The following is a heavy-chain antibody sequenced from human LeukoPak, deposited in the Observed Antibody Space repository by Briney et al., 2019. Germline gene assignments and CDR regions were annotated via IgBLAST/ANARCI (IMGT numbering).Heavy chain of an antibody. Sequence: QPGGSLRLSCAASGFSFSSHDMHWVRQAPGKGLEWVAEISFDGTDKYYADPVKGRFTISRDNAKNSLYLQMNSLRAEDTAVYYCARVVPRYSSSSHWFDPWGQGTLVTVSS. J-gene: IGHJ5*02. CDR3: ARVVPRYSSSSHWFDP. CDR2: ISFDGTDK. V-gene: IGHV3-30-3*01. D-gene: IGHD6-6*01. CDR1: GFSFSSHD.